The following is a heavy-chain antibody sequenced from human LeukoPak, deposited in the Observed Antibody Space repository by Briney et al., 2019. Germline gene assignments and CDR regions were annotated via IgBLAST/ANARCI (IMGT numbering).Heavy chain of an antibody. CDR1: GFTFSSYG. V-gene: IGHV3-30*18. Sequence: AGSLRLSCAASGFTFSSYGMHWVRQAQGKGLEWVALISFDGSNKYSADSVKGRFTISRDNSKNTLYLQMNSLRAEDTAVYYCAKSPYSSGWVPSYFDYWGQGTLVTVSS. CDR3: AKSPYSSGWVPSYFDY. CDR2: ISFDGSNK. D-gene: IGHD6-19*01. J-gene: IGHJ4*02.